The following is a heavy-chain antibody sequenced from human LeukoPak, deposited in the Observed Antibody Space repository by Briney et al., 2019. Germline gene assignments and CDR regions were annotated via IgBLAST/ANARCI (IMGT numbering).Heavy chain of an antibody. CDR2: LYRGGDT. D-gene: IGHD2-21*02. V-gene: IGHV3-66*01. CDR1: GFTVSSNY. CDR3: VRDSCVDCEGVRWFDP. J-gene: IGHJ5*02. Sequence: GGSLRLSCVASGFTVSSNYMSWVRQAPGKGLEWVSVLYRGGDTYYADSVKRRFTISRDNSKNTLYMQMNSLRVEDTAIYYCVRDSCVDCEGVRWFDPWGQESVVAVSS.